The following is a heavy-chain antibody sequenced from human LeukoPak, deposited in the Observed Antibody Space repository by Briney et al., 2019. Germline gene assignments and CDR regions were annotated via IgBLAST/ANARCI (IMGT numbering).Heavy chain of an antibody. D-gene: IGHD6-6*01. CDR1: GFTFGDYT. V-gene: IGHV3-66*01. CDR2: IYSGGST. CDR3: VREGVFSGSSAPGY. Sequence: GGSLRLSCTASGFTFGDYTMTWVRQAPGKGLEWVSVIYSGGSTYYADSVKGRFTISRDNSKNTLYLQMNGLRAEDTAVYYCVREGVFSGSSAPGYWGRGTLVTVSS. J-gene: IGHJ4*02.